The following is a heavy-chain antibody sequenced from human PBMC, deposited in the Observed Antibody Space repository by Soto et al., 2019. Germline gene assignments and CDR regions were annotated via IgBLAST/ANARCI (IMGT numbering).Heavy chain of an antibody. CDR3: ARDAQGTPDS. V-gene: IGHV3-72*01. J-gene: IGHJ4*02. D-gene: IGHD1-7*01. Sequence: EVQLVESGGGLVQPGGSLRLSCAASGFTFSDYYMNWVRQAPGKGLEWVGRIRNKAKSYTTEYGASVKGRFTISRDDSENSLYLQMNSLKTEDTAVYHCARDAQGTPDSWGQGTLVTVSS. CDR2: IRNKAKSYTT. CDR1: GFTFSDYY.